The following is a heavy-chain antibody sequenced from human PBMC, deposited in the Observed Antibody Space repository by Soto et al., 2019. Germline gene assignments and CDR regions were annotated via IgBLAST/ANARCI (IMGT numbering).Heavy chain of an antibody. D-gene: IGHD5-12*01. CDR1: GFTFNNYA. V-gene: IGHV3-30-3*01. Sequence: QVQLVESGGGVVRLGRSLRLSCAGSGFTFNNYAFHWVRQAPGKGLEWVAVISFDANNEFYADSVKGRFTISRDDSKNTLFLQMTSLRPGDTAIYYCARSNGYNLLDYWGRGTLVTVSS. CDR2: ISFDANNE. CDR3: ARSNGYNLLDY. J-gene: IGHJ4*02.